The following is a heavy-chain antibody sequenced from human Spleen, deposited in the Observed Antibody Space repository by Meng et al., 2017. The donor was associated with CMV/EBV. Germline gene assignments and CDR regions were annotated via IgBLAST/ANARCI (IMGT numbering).Heavy chain of an antibody. J-gene: IGHJ5*02. CDR1: GFTVSSNY. D-gene: IGHD3-3*01. CDR3: ARSAPSVDFWSGFYHNWFDP. Sequence: GESLKISCAASGFTVSSNYMSWVRQAPGKGLEWVSVIYSGGSTYYADSVKGRFTISRDNSKNTLYLQMRSLRAEDTAVYYCARSAPSVDFWSGFYHNWFDPWGPGTLVTVSS. V-gene: IGHV3-53*01. CDR2: IYSGGST.